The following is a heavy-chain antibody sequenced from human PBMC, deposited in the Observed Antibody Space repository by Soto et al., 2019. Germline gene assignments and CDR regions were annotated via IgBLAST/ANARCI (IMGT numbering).Heavy chain of an antibody. CDR1: GYTLTELS. CDR2: FDPEDGET. D-gene: IGHD4-17*01. Sequence: GASVKVSCKVSGYTLTELSMHWVRQAPGKGLEWMGGFDPEDGETIYAQKFQGRVTMTEDTSTDTAYMELRSLRSEDTAVYYCATDQGGYGDYHLGTWGQGTLVTVSS. J-gene: IGHJ4*02. CDR3: ATDQGGYGDYHLGT. V-gene: IGHV1-24*01.